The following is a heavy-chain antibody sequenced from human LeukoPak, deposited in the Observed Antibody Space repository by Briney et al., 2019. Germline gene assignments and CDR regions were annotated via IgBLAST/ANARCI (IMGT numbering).Heavy chain of an antibody. Sequence: GGSLRLSCAVSGFTFTRHWMHWVRQAPGKGLGWVSRIKTDGTNTIYADFVEGRFTISRDNARNTLYLQMSSLRAGDTAVYYCGGSEDGYIDYWGQGTLVTVSS. J-gene: IGHJ4*02. CDR2: IKTDGTNT. CDR1: GFTFTRHW. D-gene: IGHD5-24*01. V-gene: IGHV3-74*01. CDR3: GGSEDGYIDY.